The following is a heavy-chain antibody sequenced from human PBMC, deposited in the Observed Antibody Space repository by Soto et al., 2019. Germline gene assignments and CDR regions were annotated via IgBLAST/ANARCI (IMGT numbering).Heavy chain of an antibody. D-gene: IGHD3-22*01. Sequence: PSETLSLTCSVSGGSISSSSYYWGWIRQPPGKGLEWIGKIYYTGSTYYNPSLKSRVTISVDTSKNQFSLKLSSVTAADTAVYYCARSVSEDSSGYYPTLIDYWGQGTLVTVSS. CDR1: GGSISSSSYY. J-gene: IGHJ4*02. V-gene: IGHV4-39*01. CDR2: IYYTGST. CDR3: ARSVSEDSSGYYPTLIDY.